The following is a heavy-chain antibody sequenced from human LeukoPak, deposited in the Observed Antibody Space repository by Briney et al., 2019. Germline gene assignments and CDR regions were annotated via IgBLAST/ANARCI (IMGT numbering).Heavy chain of an antibody. CDR1: GFTFSSCA. CDR3: AKANSLLWFGELLHNWFDP. Sequence: GGSLRLSCAASGFTFSSCAMSWVRQAPGKGLEWVSAISGSGGSTYYADSVKGRFTISRDNSKNTLYLQMNSLRAEDTAVYYCAKANSLLWFGELLHNWFDPWGQGTLVTVSS. CDR2: ISGSGGST. V-gene: IGHV3-23*01. D-gene: IGHD3-10*01. J-gene: IGHJ5*02.